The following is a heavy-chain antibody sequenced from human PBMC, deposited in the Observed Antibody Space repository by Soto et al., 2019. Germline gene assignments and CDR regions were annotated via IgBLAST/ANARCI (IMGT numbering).Heavy chain of an antibody. V-gene: IGHV3-21*01. J-gene: IGHJ6*02. Sequence: GGSLRLSXVASGFTFSSYPMTWVRQAPGKGLEWVSSISPSGHIYYADSVKGRFTISRDHAKNSLYLQTNGLRAEDTAVYYCATKWDITAPSVFYYGSDVWGQGTTVTVSS. CDR1: GFTFSSYP. CDR2: ISPSGHI. CDR3: ATKWDITAPSVFYYGSDV. D-gene: IGHD5-18*01.